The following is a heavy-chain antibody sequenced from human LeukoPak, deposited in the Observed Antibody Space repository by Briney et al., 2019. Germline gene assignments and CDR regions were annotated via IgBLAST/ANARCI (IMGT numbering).Heavy chain of an antibody. CDR2: ISAYNGNT. D-gene: IGHD3-16*01. CDR3: VRDYVWGSYLSPFDY. CDR1: GYTFTSYG. V-gene: IGHV1-18*01. Sequence: ASVKVSCKASGYTFTSYGISWVRQAPGQGLEWMGWISAYNGNTNYAQKLQGRVTMTTDTSTSTAYMKLRSLRSDDTAVYYCVRDYVWGSYLSPFDYWGQGTLVTVSS. J-gene: IGHJ4*02.